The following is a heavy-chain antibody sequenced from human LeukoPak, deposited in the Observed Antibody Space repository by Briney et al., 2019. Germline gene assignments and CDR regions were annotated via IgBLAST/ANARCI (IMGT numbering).Heavy chain of an antibody. CDR1: GGSISSGSYY. V-gene: IGHV4-61*02. CDR2: IYTSGST. D-gene: IGHD1-26*01. CDR3: ATTDIVGATNAFDI. J-gene: IGHJ3*02. Sequence: SETLSLTCTVSGGSISSGSYYWSWIRQPAGKGLEWIGRIYTSGSTNYNPSLKSRVTISVDTSKNQFSLKLSSVTAADTAVYYCATTDIVGATNAFDIWGQGTMVTVSS.